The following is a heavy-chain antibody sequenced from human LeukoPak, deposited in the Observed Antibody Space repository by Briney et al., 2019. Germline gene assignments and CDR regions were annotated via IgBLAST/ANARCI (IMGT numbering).Heavy chain of an antibody. Sequence: SETLSLTCAVYGGSFSGYYWSWIRQPPGKGLEWIGEINHSGSTNYNPSLKSRVTISVDTSKNQFSLKLSSVTAADTAVYYCARGGRYGSSTSCHLGYWGQGPQVTVAS. CDR1: GGSFSGYY. V-gene: IGHV4-34*01. CDR3: ARGGRYGSSTSCHLGY. J-gene: IGHJ4*02. D-gene: IGHD2-2*01. CDR2: INHSGST.